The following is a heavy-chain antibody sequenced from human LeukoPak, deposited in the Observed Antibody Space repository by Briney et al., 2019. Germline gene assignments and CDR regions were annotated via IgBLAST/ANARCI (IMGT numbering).Heavy chain of an antibody. CDR2: IGSGSGNI. CDR1: GFTFSSHS. V-gene: IGHV3-48*02. Sequence: PGGSLRLSCAASGFTFSSHSMNWVRQAPGKGLEWVSYIGSGSGNIYYRDSVKGRFTISRDNAQNSLYLQMDSLRDEDTAVYYCAREDDDRGPNTLDVWGQGTVVTVSS. D-gene: IGHD3-10*01. CDR3: AREDDDRGPNTLDV. J-gene: IGHJ3*01.